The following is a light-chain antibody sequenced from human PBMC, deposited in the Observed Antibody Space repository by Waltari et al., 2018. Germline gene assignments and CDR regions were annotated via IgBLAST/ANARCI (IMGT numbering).Light chain of an antibody. CDR3: QQFNTQYS. V-gene: IGKV3-15*01. Sequence: EIVMMQSPATLSVSPGEAATLSCRASRAIANDLVWYQQKPGQSLRLLIYDASTRATGVPARFSGSWSGTEFTLSITGLQSEDSAVYFCQQFNTQYSFGQGTKLEIK. CDR2: DAS. J-gene: IGKJ2*01. CDR1: RAIAND.